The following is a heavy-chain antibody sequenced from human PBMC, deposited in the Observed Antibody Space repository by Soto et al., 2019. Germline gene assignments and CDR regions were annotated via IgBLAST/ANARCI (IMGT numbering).Heavy chain of an antibody. CDR1: GYTFTSYG. V-gene: IGHV1-18*01. D-gene: IGHD3-3*01. CDR3: ARDLEYDFWSGYYFSGYYYYGMDV. CDR2: ISAYNGNT. J-gene: IGHJ6*01. Sequence: GASVKVSGKASGYTFTSYGISWVRQAPGQGLEWMGWISAYNGNTNYAQKLQGRVTMTTDTSTSTAYMELRSLRSDDTAVYYCARDLEYDFWSGYYFSGYYYYGMDVWGQGTTVTVSS.